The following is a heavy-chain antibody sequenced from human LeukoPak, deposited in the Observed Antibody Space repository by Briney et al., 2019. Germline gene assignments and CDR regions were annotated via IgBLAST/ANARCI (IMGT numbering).Heavy chain of an antibody. J-gene: IGHJ4*02. CDR1: GFTFDDYA. CDR3: ARGTRYLPVYPYY. D-gene: IGHD3-16*01. Sequence: GRSLRLSCAASGFTFDDYAMHWVRQAPGKGLEWVSGISWNSGSIGYADSVKGRFTISRDNAKNSLYLQMNSLRAEDTALYYCARGTRYLPVYPYYWGQGTLVTVSS. V-gene: IGHV3-9*01. CDR2: ISWNSGSI.